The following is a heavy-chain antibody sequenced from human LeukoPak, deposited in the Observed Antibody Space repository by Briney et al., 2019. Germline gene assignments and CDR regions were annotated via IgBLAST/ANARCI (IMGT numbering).Heavy chain of an antibody. J-gene: IGHJ4*02. CDR2: IYDSGST. Sequence: PSQTLSLTCAVSGGSISSGGYSWSWIRQPPGKGLEWIGYIYDSGSTYYNPSLKSRVTISVDRSKNQFSLKLSSVTAADTAVYYCARADIRSGYYPAHFDYWGQGTLVTVSS. D-gene: IGHD3-22*01. CDR1: GGSISSGGYS. CDR3: ARADIRSGYYPAHFDY. V-gene: IGHV4-30-2*01.